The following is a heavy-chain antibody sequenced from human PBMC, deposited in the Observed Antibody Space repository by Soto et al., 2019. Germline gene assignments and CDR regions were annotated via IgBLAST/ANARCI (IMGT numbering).Heavy chain of an antibody. D-gene: IGHD3-10*01. V-gene: IGHV1-46*03. J-gene: IGHJ6*02. Sequence: GASVKVSCKASGYTFTSYYMHWVRQAPGQGLEWMGIINPSGGSTSYAQKFQGRVTMTRDTSTSTVYMELSSLRSEDTAVYYCARGNYGSAKISQAYYGMDVWGQGTTVTSP. CDR3: ARGNYGSAKISQAYYGMDV. CDR1: GYTFTSYY. CDR2: INPSGGST.